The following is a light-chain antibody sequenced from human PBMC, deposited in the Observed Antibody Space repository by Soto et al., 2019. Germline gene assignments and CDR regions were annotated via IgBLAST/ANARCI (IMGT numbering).Light chain of an antibody. CDR1: SSDVGGYNY. J-gene: IGLJ1*01. CDR2: DVT. Sequence: QSALTQPASVSGSPGQSITISCTGTSSDVGGYNYVSWYQQHPGKAPKLIIYDVTNRPSGVSNRFSGSKSGNTASLTISGLQAEDEADYYCSSYTSSSTLEVFGIGTKLTVL. CDR3: SSYTSSSTLEV. V-gene: IGLV2-14*01.